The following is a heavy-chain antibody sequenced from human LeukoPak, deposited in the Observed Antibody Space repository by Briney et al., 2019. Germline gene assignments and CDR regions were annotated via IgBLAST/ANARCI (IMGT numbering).Heavy chain of an antibody. J-gene: IGHJ3*02. CDR3: ARDIVEDDAFDI. CDR2: INSDGSNT. Sequence: GGSLRLSCAASGFTFSTHWMHWVRQAPGKGLVWVSRINSDGSNTSYADSVKGRFTISRDNAKNTLYLQMNSLRAEDTAVYNCARDIVEDDAFDIWGQGTMVTVSS. CDR1: GFTFSTHW. D-gene: IGHD3-22*01. V-gene: IGHV3-74*01.